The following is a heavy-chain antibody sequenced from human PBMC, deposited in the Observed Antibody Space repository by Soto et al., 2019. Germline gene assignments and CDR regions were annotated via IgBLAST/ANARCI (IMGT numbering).Heavy chain of an antibody. J-gene: IGHJ2*01. Sequence: ASVKVSCKASGYTFTSYYMHWVRQAPGQGLEWMGIINPNSGSTSYAQKFQGRVTITTDTSTSTAYMELRSLRSDDTAVYYCARNSGDYGDFPYWYFDLWGRGTLVTVSS. D-gene: IGHD4-17*01. CDR2: INPNSGST. CDR1: GYTFTSYY. CDR3: ARNSGDYGDFPYWYFDL. V-gene: IGHV1-46*01.